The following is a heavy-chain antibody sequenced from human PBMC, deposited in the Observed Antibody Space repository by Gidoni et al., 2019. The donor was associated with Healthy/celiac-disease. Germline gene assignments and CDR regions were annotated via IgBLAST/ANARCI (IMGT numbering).Heavy chain of an antibody. Sequence: SGYYWSWIRQPPGKGLEWIGEINHSGSTNYNPSLKSRFTISVDTSKNQFSLKLSSVTAADTAVYYCAREYYCSGGSCYSPDAFDIWGQGTMVTVSS. CDR3: AREYYCSGGSCYSPDAFDI. CDR1: SGYY. V-gene: IGHV4-34*01. CDR2: INHSGST. D-gene: IGHD2-15*01. J-gene: IGHJ3*02.